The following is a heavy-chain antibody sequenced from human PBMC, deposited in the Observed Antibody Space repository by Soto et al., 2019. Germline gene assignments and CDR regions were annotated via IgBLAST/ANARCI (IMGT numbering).Heavy chain of an antibody. CDR1: GGSFSTTNYY. Sequence: LSLTCTVSGGSFSTTNYYWGWIRQPPGKGLEWIGNVHYRGSTYYNPSPKSRVTVSVDSSRNQFSLKLTSVTAADTAIYSCASPQLGLSGGYQFDLWGRGTLVTVSS. CDR2: VHYRGST. CDR3: ASPQLGLSGGYQFDL. V-gene: IGHV4-39*01. J-gene: IGHJ5*02. D-gene: IGHD6-19*01.